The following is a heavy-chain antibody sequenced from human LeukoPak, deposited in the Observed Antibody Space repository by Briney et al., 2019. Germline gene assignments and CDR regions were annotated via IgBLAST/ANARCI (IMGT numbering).Heavy chain of an antibody. J-gene: IGHJ5*02. CDR2: ISHSGST. CDR3: ARRVSSTYSYGSGSYRNWFDP. CDR1: GDSISSSSSY. D-gene: IGHD3-10*01. Sequence: PSETLSLTCTVSGDSISSSSSYWGWIRQPPGEGLEWIGEISHSGSTNYSPSLKSRITISIDKSNNQFSLRLNSVTAADTAVYYCARRVSSTYSYGSGSYRNWFDPWGQGTLVTVSS. V-gene: IGHV4-39*07.